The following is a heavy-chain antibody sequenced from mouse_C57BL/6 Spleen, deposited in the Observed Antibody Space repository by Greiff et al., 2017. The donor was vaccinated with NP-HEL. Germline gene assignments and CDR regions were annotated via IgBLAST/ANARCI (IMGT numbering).Heavy chain of an antibody. J-gene: IGHJ3*01. D-gene: IGHD1-1*01. CDR1: GFSLTSYG. V-gene: IGHV2-5*01. Sequence: QVQLQQSGPGLVQPSQSLSISCTVSGFSLTSYGVHWVRQSPGKGLEWLGVIWRGGSTDYNVAFMSRLSTTKVNTNSHAFFKMNKLPADYSAIYFCALYGSSPAWFAYWGQGTLVTVSA. CDR3: ALYGSSPAWFAY. CDR2: IWRGGST.